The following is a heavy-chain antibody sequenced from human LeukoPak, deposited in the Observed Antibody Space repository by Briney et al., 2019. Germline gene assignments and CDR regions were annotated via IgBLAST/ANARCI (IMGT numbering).Heavy chain of an antibody. CDR3: ARASSGYYSYFDY. CDR2: IYYSGSI. CDR1: GGSISSSNYY. V-gene: IGHV4-39*07. Sequence: SETLSLTCTVSGGSISSSNYYWGWIRQPPGTGLKWIGSIYYSGSIYYNPSLQSRVTISVDTSKNQFSLRLSSVTAADTAVYYCARASSGYYSYFDYWGQGTLVTVSS. D-gene: IGHD3-22*01. J-gene: IGHJ4*02.